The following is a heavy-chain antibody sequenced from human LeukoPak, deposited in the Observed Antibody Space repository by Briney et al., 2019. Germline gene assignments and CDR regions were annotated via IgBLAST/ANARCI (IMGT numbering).Heavy chain of an antibody. CDR1: GATISSSDYY. Sequence: SETLSLTCIVSGATISSSDYYWEWLRNPPEKGLEWMGNVYHSGSNYYNPPLKRRATISDPTSKNQLALQLNSVAAADTAVYYCARTIVGSTDDFDYRGQGALVIVAS. CDR3: ARTIVGSTDDFDY. V-gene: IGHV4-39*01. J-gene: IGHJ4*02. CDR2: VYHSGSN. D-gene: IGHD1-26*01.